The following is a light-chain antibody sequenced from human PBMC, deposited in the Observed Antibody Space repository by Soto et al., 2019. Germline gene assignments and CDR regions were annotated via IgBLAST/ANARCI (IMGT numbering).Light chain of an antibody. CDR3: MQAAHWPRT. V-gene: IGKV2-30*01. Sequence: DIVMTQSPRSLPVALGQPASISCRSNQSLVFRDGNTYLNWFHQRPGQSPRRLIYKVSYRDSGVPDRFSGSGSGTDFTLTISRVEAEDVGIYYCMQAAHWPRTFGQGTKVDIK. CDR1: QSLVFRDGNTY. CDR2: KVS. J-gene: IGKJ1*01.